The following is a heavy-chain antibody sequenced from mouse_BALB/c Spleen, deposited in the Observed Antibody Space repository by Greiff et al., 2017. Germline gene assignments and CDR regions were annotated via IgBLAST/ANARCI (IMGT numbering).Heavy chain of an antibody. CDR2: IYPSDSYT. J-gene: IGHJ4*01. D-gene: IGHD2-4*01. CDR1: GYTFTSYW. CDR3: TRDDYSPYYAMDY. V-gene: IGHV1-69*02. Sequence: VQLQQSGAELVRPGASVKLSCKASGYTFTSYWINWVKQRPGQGLEWIGNIYPSDSYTNYNQKFKDKATLTVDKSSSTAYMQLSSPTSEDSAVYYCTRDDYSPYYAMDYWGQGTSVTVSS.